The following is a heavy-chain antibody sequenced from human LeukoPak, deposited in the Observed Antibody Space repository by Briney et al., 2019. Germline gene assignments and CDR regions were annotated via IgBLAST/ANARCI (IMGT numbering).Heavy chain of an antibody. Sequence: PSETLSLTCTVSGGALSSYYWGWIRQPPGKGLEWIGYIYFSGSTYYNPTLKSRVTISVDTSKNQFSLKLSSVTAVDTAVYYCARGPNYVWGSYQYFDYWGQGTLVTVSS. V-gene: IGHV4-4*09. CDR3: ARGPNYVWGSYQYFDY. CDR1: GGALSSYY. D-gene: IGHD3-16*02. CDR2: IYFSGST. J-gene: IGHJ4*02.